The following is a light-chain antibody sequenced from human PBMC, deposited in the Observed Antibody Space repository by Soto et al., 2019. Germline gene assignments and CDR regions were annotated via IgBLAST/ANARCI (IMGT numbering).Light chain of an antibody. CDR3: QKYNGAPFT. CDR2: AAS. Sequence: DIQMTQSPSSLSASVGDRVTITCRASQSISSYLNWYQQEPGKVPKVLIYAASRLQSGVPSRFSGSRSGTDFTLTISSLQPQDFATYYCQKYNGAPFTFGPGTKVDIK. V-gene: IGKV1-39*01. J-gene: IGKJ3*01. CDR1: QSISSY.